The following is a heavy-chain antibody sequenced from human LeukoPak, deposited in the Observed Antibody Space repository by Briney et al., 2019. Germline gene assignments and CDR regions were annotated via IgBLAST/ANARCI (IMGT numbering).Heavy chain of an antibody. V-gene: IGHV3-23*01. CDR3: ATIKSYGGNFLYYFDY. CDR2: ISGSGGST. D-gene: IGHD4-17*01. Sequence: PGGSLRLSCAASGFTFSSYAMSWVRQAPGKGLEWVSAISGSGGSTYYADPVKGRFTISRDNSKNTLYLQMNSLRAEDTAVYYCATIKSYGGNFLYYFDYWGQGTLVTVSS. CDR1: GFTFSSYA. J-gene: IGHJ4*02.